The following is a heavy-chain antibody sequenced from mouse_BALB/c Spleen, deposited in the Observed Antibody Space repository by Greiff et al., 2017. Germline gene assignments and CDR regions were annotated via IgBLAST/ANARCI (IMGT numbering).Heavy chain of an antibody. CDR2: IDPANGNT. Sequence: EVQVVESGAELVKPGASVKLSCTASGFNIKDTYMHWVKQRPEQGLEWIGRIDPANGNTKYDPKFQGKATITADTSSNTAYLQLSSLTSEDTAVYYCARDDGYYWFAYWGQGTLVTVSA. CDR3: ARDDGYYWFAY. CDR1: GFNIKDTY. V-gene: IGHV14-3*02. J-gene: IGHJ3*01. D-gene: IGHD2-3*01.